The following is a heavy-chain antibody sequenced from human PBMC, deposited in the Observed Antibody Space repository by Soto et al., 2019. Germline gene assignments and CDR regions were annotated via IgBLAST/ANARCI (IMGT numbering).Heavy chain of an antibody. CDR2: ISGSGGST. Sequence: PGGSLRLSCAAAGFTFSSYAMSWVRQAPGKGLGWVSAISGSGGSTYYADSVKGRFTISRDNSKNTLYLQMNSLRAEETAVYYCAKVATAFDAFDIWGQGTMVTVSS. V-gene: IGHV3-23*01. CDR1: GFTFSSYA. J-gene: IGHJ3*02. CDR3: AKVATAFDAFDI. D-gene: IGHD1-26*01.